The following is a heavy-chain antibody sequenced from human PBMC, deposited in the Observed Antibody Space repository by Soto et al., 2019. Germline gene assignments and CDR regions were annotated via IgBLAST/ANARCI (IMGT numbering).Heavy chain of an antibody. CDR1: GYTFTSYD. D-gene: IGHD5-12*01. V-gene: IGHV1-8*01. CDR3: ARSYRRGGYSGYHPLDY. CDR2: MNPNSGNT. Sequence: QVQLVQSGAEVKKPGASVKVSCKASGYTFTSYDINWVRQATGQGLEWMGWMNPNSGNTGYAQKFQGRVTMTRNTSISTAYMEVSRLRSEDTAVYYCARSYRRGGYSGYHPLDYWGQGTLVTVSS. J-gene: IGHJ4*02.